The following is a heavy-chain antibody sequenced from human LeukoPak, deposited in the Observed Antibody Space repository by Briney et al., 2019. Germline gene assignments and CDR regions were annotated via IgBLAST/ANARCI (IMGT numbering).Heavy chain of an antibody. D-gene: IGHD2-2*01. V-gene: IGHV4-61*02. CDR1: GDSISSGDYY. CDR2: IYTSGST. J-gene: IGHJ6*03. CDR3: ARVRVGNYYYYYMDV. Sequence: SETLSLTCTVSGDSISSGDYYWSWIRRPAGKGLEWIGRIYTSGSTNYNPSLKSRVTISVDTSKNQFSLKLSSVTAADTAVYYCARVRVGNYYYYYMDVWGKGTTVTISS.